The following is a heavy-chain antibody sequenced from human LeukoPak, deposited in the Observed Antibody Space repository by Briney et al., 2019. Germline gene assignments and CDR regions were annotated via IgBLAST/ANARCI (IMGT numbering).Heavy chain of an antibody. D-gene: IGHD4-17*01. CDR2: IYYSGST. CDR1: GGSISSYY. V-gene: IGHV4-59*01. CDR3: ARLYGDSGTGYHFDY. Sequence: SETLSLTCTVSGGSISSYYWSWIRQPPGKGLEWIGYIYYSGSTNYNPSLKSRVTISVHTSKNQFSLKLSSVTAADTAVYYCARLYGDSGTGYHFDYWGQGTLVTVSS. J-gene: IGHJ4*02.